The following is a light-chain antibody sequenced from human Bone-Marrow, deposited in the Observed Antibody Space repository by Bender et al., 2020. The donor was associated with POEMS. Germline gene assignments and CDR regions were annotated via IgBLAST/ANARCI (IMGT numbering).Light chain of an antibody. CDR2: EDN. CDR1: NIGGES. V-gene: IGLV3-21*02. Sequence: SVELTQPPSVSVSPGQTARITCAGSNIGGESVHWYQHKPGQAPVLVIYEDNKRPSGVPDRFSGSKSGTSASLAIADLQTGDEADYFCATWDRSLNGGVFGGGTKLTVL. J-gene: IGLJ2*01. CDR3: ATWDRSLNGGV.